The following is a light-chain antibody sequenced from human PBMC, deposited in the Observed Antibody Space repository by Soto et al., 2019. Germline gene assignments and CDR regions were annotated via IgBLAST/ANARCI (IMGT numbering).Light chain of an antibody. J-gene: IGKJ1*01. CDR3: HQRQSWPRT. Sequence: EIVLTHSPGTLSLSPWERATLSCRASQSVSSSYLAWYQQKPGQAPRLLIYGASSRATGIPARFSASGSGTDFTLTISDVQPEDFALYYCHQRQSWPRTFGQGTKVDIK. V-gene: IGKV3-20*01. CDR1: QSVSSSY. CDR2: GAS.